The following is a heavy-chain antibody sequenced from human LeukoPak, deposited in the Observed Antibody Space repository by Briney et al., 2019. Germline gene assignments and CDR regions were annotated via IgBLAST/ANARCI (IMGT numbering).Heavy chain of an antibody. CDR2: IIPIFGTA. D-gene: IGHD5-18*01. Sequence: SVKVSCKASGGTFSSYAISWVRQAPGQGLEWMGGIIPIFGTANYAQKFQGRVTITRDTSASTAYMELSSLRSEDMAVYYCARANSYGNWFDPWGQGTLVTVSS. V-gene: IGHV1-69*05. J-gene: IGHJ5*02. CDR1: GGTFSSYA. CDR3: ARANSYGNWFDP.